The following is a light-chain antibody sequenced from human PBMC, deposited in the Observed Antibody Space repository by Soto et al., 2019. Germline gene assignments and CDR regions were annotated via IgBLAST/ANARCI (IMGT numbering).Light chain of an antibody. Sequence: QSVLTQPASVSGSPGQPITISCTGTSSDVGGYNYVSWYQQHPDKAPKLMIYEVTNRPSGVSFRFSGSKSGNTASLTISGLQPEDEADYYWSSYTSHSTLYVFGTGTKLTVL. CDR1: SSDVGGYNY. J-gene: IGLJ1*01. CDR2: EVT. V-gene: IGLV2-14*01. CDR3: SSYTSHSTLYV.